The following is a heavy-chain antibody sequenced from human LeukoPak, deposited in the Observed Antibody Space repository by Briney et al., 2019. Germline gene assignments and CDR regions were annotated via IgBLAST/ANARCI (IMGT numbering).Heavy chain of an antibody. CDR3: ARDGKWELPSYMDV. J-gene: IGHJ6*03. CDR1: GFTFDDYG. CDR2: INWNGGGT. Sequence: GGSLRLSCAASGFTFDDYGMSWVRQAPGKGLEWVSGINWNGGGTGYADSVKGRFTISRDNAKNSLYLQMNSLRAEDTALYYCARDGKWELPSYMDVWGKGTTVTVSS. V-gene: IGHV3-20*04. D-gene: IGHD1-26*01.